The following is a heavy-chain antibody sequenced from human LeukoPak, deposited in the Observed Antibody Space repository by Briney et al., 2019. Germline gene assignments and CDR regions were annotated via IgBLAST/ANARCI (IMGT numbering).Heavy chain of an antibody. V-gene: IGHV4-39*07. CDR1: GASVSGSNYY. Sequence: PSETLSLTCAVSGASVSGSNYYWGWIRQPPGKGLEWIGNIYSSGSTYYNASLQSRVTISVDTSKNQFSLKLSSVTAADTAVYYCARRTGRYCSGGSCYPTYLYYYYYMDVWGKGTTVTVSS. D-gene: IGHD2-15*01. J-gene: IGHJ6*03. CDR2: IYSSGST. CDR3: ARRTGRYCSGGSCYPTYLYYYYYMDV.